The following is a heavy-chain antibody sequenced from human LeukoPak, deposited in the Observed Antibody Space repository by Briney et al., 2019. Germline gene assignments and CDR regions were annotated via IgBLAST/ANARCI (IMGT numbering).Heavy chain of an antibody. CDR2: IYTSGST. Sequence: SETLSPTCTVSGGSISSGSYYWSWIRQPAGKGLEWIGRIYTSGSTNYNPSLKSRVTISVDTSKNQFSLKLSSVTAADTAVYYCARSNSSGPFDPWGQGTLVTVSS. D-gene: IGHD6-19*01. CDR1: GGSISSGSYY. CDR3: ARSNSSGPFDP. J-gene: IGHJ5*02. V-gene: IGHV4-61*02.